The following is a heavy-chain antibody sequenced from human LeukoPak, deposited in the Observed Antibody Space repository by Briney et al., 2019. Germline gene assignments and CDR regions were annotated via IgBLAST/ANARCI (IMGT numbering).Heavy chain of an antibody. J-gene: IGHJ4*02. CDR3: ASFEAYDFWSGYQDPRFDY. V-gene: IGHV1-2*02. Sequence: ASVKVSCKASGYTFTGYYMHWVRQAPGEGLEWMGWINPNSGRTNYAQKFQGRVTMTRDTSISTAYMELSRLRSDDTALYYCASFEAYDFWSGYQDPRFDYWGQETLVTVSS. CDR1: GYTFTGYY. D-gene: IGHD3-3*01. CDR2: INPNSGRT.